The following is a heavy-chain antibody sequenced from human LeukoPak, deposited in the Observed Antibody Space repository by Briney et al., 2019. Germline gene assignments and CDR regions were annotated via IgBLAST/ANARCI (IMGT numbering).Heavy chain of an antibody. Sequence: SETLSLTCTVSGGSISSYYWSWIRQPPGKGLEWIGYIYYSGSTNYNPSLKSRVTISVDTSKNQFSPKLSSVTAADTAAYYCARVFDSGSQAYFYYMDVWGKGTTVTIFS. CDR1: GGSISSYY. V-gene: IGHV4-59*01. CDR3: ARVFDSGSQAYFYYMDV. D-gene: IGHD3-10*01. J-gene: IGHJ6*03. CDR2: IYYSGST.